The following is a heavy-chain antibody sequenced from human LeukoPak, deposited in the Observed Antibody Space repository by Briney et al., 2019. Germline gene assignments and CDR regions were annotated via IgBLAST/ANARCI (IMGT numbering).Heavy chain of an antibody. D-gene: IGHD3-10*01. CDR3: ARRFAPSMNDASDI. J-gene: IGHJ3*02. CDR1: CGSINSSSYY. CDR2: IYYSGST. V-gene: IGHV4-39*01. Sequence: SETLPLTCTVSCGSINSSSYYWGRIRQPPGKGLEWIGTIYYSGSTYYNPSLKSRVTMSVDTSKNQFSLKLSSVTASDTAVYYCARRFAPSMNDASDIWGQGTMVTVSS.